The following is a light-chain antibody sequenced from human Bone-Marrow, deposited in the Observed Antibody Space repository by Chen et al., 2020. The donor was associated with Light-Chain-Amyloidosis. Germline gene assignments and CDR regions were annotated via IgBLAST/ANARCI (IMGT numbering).Light chain of an antibody. CDR1: SGEVGTYNY. Sequence: QPALPHPASFSGPPGQPTTISCTGTSGEVGTYNYVSWYKHHQGKAPKVMIYAVSNRPSGVANRFSGSKSGNTASLTISGLQAEDEADYYCSSFTSSSSFVFGPGTKVTVL. CDR3: SSFTSSSSFV. CDR2: AVS. V-gene: IGLV2-14*01. J-gene: IGLJ1*01.